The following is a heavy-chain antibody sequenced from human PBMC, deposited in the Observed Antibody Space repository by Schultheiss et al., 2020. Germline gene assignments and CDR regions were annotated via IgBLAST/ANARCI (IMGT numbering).Heavy chain of an antibody. V-gene: IGHV1-46*01. D-gene: IGHD1-26*01. CDR2: INPSGGST. Sequence: ASVKVSCKASGYTFTSYYMHWVRQAPGQGLEWMGIINPSGGSTSYAQKFRGRVTITSDRSVRTAYMELSSLRSEDTAVYYCARHQGWELLYNWFDPWGQGTLVTVSS. CDR1: GYTFTSYY. J-gene: IGHJ5*02. CDR3: ARHQGWELLYNWFDP.